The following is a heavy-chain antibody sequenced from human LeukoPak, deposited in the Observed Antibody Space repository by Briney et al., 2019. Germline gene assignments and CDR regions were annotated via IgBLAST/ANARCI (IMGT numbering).Heavy chain of an antibody. D-gene: IGHD5-12*01. Sequence: GGSLRLSCAASGFTLDDYAMHRVRQAPGKGLEWVSGISWNSGSIGYADSVKGRFTISRDNAKNSLYLQMNSLRAEDTALYYCAKDREYSGYGSYYYYGMDVWGQGTTVTVSS. CDR1: GFTLDDYA. V-gene: IGHV3-9*01. J-gene: IGHJ6*02. CDR2: ISWNSGSI. CDR3: AKDREYSGYGSYYYYGMDV.